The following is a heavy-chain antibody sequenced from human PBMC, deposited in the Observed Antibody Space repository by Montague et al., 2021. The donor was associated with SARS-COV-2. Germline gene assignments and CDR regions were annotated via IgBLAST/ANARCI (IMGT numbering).Heavy chain of an antibody. V-gene: IGHV4-39*01. CDR1: TGSINNTNYY. CDR2: VYYSGNT. CDR3: ARQSPYRDAFDV. J-gene: IGHJ3*01. Sequence: SETLSLTCTVSTGSINNTNYYWGWVRQPPGKGLEWIGSVYYSGNTYFNPSLKSRVVLSVDTSKNQFSLKLTSVTAADTAVYYCARQSPYRDAFDVWGQGTRVTVSS. D-gene: IGHD3-16*02.